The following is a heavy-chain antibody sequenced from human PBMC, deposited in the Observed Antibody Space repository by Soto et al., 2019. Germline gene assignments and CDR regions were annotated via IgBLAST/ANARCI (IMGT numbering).Heavy chain of an antibody. V-gene: IGHV4-4*02. CDR2: IYYSGST. CDR3: ARGIAVAGTIIDY. CDR1: GGSISSSNW. D-gene: IGHD6-19*01. J-gene: IGHJ4*02. Sequence: SETLSLTCAVSGGSISSSNWWSWVRQPPGKGLEWIGYIYYSGSTNYNPSLKSRVTISVDTSKNQFSLKLSSVTAADTAVYYCARGIAVAGTIIDYWGQGTLVTVSS.